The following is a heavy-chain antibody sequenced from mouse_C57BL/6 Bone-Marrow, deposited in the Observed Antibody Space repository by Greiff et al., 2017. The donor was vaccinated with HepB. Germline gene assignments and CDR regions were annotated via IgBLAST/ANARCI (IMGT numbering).Heavy chain of an antibody. CDR2: ISNGGGST. CDR1: GFTFSDYY. D-gene: IGHD2-3*01. Sequence: KLVESGGGLVQPGGSLKLSCAASGFTFSDYYMYWVRQTPEKRLEWVAYISNGGGSTYYPDTVKGRFTISRDNAKNTLYLQMSRLKSEDTAMYYCARQGGDGYWGYFDVWGTGTTVTVSS. V-gene: IGHV5-12*01. J-gene: IGHJ1*03. CDR3: ARQGGDGYWGYFDV.